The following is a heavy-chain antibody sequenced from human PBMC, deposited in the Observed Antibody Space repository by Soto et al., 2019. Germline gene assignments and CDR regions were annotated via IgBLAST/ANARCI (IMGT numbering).Heavy chain of an antibody. Sequence: SETLSLTCAVYGGSFTGYYWSWIRQPPGKGLQWIGEINDSGITTYNPSLRSRVTISVDMSTNQFSLKLSSVTAADTAGYYCARGRNYNDFWSGYKPVAHWGQGTWVT. CDR2: INDSGIT. CDR1: GGSFTGYY. D-gene: IGHD3-3*01. CDR3: ARGRNYNDFWSGYKPVAH. V-gene: IGHV4-34*01. J-gene: IGHJ4*02.